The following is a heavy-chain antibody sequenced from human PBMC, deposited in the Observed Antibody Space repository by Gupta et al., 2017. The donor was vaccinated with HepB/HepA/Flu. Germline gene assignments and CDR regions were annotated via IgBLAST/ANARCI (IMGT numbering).Heavy chain of an antibody. Sequence: EVQLVESGGDLVQPGGSLRLSCAASQLIKDYAMHWLRQMPGKGLEWVSGIYWDGRTGEADSVRGRFNISRDNTKNSLFLQMKSMRAEDTALYFCTTDIQTGGTDVWGQGTTVIVSS. CDR3: TTDIQTGGTDV. D-gene: IGHD3-10*01. J-gene: IGHJ6*02. CDR1: QLIKDYA. V-gene: IGHV3-9*01. CDR2: IYWDGRT.